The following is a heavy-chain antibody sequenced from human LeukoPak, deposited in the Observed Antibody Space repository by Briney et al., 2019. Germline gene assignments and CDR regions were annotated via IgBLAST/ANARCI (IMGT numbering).Heavy chain of an antibody. D-gene: IGHD3-22*01. CDR2: IYHSGST. V-gene: IGHV4-30-2*01. J-gene: IGHJ6*02. Sequence: SETLSLTCAVSGGSISSGGYSWSWIRQPPGKGLEWIGYIYHSGSTYYNPSLKSRVTISVDRSKNQFSLKLSSVTAADMAVYYCHGLSSGTYDMDVWGQGTTVTVSS. CDR1: GGSISSGGYS. CDR3: HGLSSGTYDMDV.